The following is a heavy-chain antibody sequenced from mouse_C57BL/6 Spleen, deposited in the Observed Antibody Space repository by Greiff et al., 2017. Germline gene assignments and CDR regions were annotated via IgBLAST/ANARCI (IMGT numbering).Heavy chain of an antibody. D-gene: IGHD1-1*01. Sequence: QVQLQQSGPGLVAPSQSLSITCTVSGFSLTSYGVDWVRQSPGKGLEWLGVIWGVGSTNYNSALKSRLSISKDNSKSQVFLKMNSLQTDDTAMYYCASGTTLDGAMDYWGQGTSVTVSS. CDR3: ASGTTLDGAMDY. CDR2: IWGVGST. J-gene: IGHJ4*01. V-gene: IGHV2-6*01. CDR1: GFSLTSYG.